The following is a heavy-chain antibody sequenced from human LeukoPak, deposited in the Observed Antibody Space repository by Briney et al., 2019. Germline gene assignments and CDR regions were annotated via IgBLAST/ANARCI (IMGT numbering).Heavy chain of an antibody. V-gene: IGHV4-59*01. CDR1: GGSISTYY. CDR3: ARDLLGTSAFDI. Sequence: TASETLSLTCTVSGGSISTYYWSWIRQPPGKGLEWIGYIYYSGSTNYNPSLKSRVTISVDTSKNQFSLKLSSVTAADTAVYYCARDLLGTSAFDIWGQGTMVTVSS. CDR2: IYYSGST. D-gene: IGHD2-8*02. J-gene: IGHJ3*02.